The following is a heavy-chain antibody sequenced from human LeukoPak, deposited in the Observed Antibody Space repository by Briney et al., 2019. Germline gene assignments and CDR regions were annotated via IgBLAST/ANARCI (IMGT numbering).Heavy chain of an antibody. Sequence: SETLSLTCTVSSGSINSDSHYWGWIRQPPGKGLEWIGSVYYKGTTQYNQSLKSRATMSVDTSNNRFSLSLTSATAADTGMYFCARWSSSWENNWFDPWGQGILVTVSS. CDR1: SGSINSDSHY. D-gene: IGHD6-13*01. V-gene: IGHV4-39*07. CDR2: VYYKGTT. J-gene: IGHJ5*02. CDR3: ARWSSSWENNWFDP.